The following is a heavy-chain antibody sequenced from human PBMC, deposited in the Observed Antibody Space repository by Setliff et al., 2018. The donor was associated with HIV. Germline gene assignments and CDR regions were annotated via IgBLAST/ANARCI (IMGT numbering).Heavy chain of an antibody. J-gene: IGHJ4*02. D-gene: IGHD3-10*01. V-gene: IGHV4-59*01. CDR1: GDSIKDYY. Sequence: SETLSLTCNVSGDSIKDYYWSWIRQPPGKGLEWLGYMSFSANSNYNPSLKNRITISIDTSKNQCSLRLKSVTAADAAIYYCARGAGAFGAKLDSWGQGSLVTVSS. CDR3: ARGAGAFGAKLDS. CDR2: MSFSANS.